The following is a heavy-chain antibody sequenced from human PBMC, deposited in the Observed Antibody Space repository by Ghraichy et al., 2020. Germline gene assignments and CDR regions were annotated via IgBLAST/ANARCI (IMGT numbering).Heavy chain of an antibody. J-gene: IGHJ4*02. D-gene: IGHD3-10*01. CDR1: GFAVSGNY. CDR2: MYIGGGT. Sequence: LSLTCAASGFAVSGNYMGWVRQAPGKGLEWVSVMYIGGGTYYADSVKGRFTNSRDNIRNTLYLQINNLRAEDTAVYYCARGFDSSGTANLNYFDSWGQGTLVTVSS. CDR3: ARGFDSSGTANLNYFDS. V-gene: IGHV3-53*01.